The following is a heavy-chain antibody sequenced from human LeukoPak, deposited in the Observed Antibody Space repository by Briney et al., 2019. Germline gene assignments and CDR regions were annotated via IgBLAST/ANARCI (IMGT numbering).Heavy chain of an antibody. V-gene: IGHV1-46*03. CDR1: GYTFTTYY. CDR3: ARSVKMPTIVH. CDR2: INPGGGST. J-gene: IGHJ4*02. Sequence: GASVKVSCKASGYTFTTYYMHWVRQAPGQGLQWMGIINPGGGSTSYAQKFQGRVTMTRDTSTSTVYMELSSLRSDDTAIYYCARSVKMPTIVHWGQGTLVTVSS. D-gene: IGHD5-24*01.